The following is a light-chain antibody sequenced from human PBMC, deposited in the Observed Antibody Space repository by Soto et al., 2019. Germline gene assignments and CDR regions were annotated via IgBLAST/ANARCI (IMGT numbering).Light chain of an antibody. J-gene: IGKJ3*01. Sequence: DVVMTQSTLSLPVTLGRPASISCRSSQSLVYSDGNTSLNWFQQRPGQSPRRLMSKVSNRDSGVPDRFSGGGSGTDLTPKMSRVEAEDVGVYYCMQGTHWPLFGTG. V-gene: IGKV2-30*01. CDR2: KVS. CDR3: MQGTHWPL. CDR1: QSLVYSDGNTS.